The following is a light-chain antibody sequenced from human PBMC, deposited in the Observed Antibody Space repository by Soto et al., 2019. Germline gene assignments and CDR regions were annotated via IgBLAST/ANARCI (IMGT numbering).Light chain of an antibody. CDR3: QQYNNWPRT. CDR1: QSVRSN. Sequence: EIVMTQSPATLSVSPGERATLSCRASQSVRSNLAWYQQNPGQPPRLLIYDASSRATGIPARFSGSGSGTEFTLTINSLQSEDFAVYYCQQYNNWPRTFGQGTKVDIK. CDR2: DAS. V-gene: IGKV3-15*01. J-gene: IGKJ1*01.